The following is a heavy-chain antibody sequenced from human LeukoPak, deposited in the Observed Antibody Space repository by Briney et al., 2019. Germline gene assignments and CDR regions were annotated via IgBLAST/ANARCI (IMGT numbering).Heavy chain of an antibody. V-gene: IGHV3-30*18. CDR2: ISYDGSNK. CDR3: AKDHLNYYDSSGYYYAVDY. D-gene: IGHD3-22*01. J-gene: IGHJ4*02. Sequence: GGSLRLSCAASGFTFSSYGMHWVRQAPGKGLEWGAVISYDGSNKYYADSVKGRFTISRDNSKNTLYLQMKSLRAEDTAVYYCAKDHLNYYDSSGYYYAVDYWGQGTLVTVSS. CDR1: GFTFSSYG.